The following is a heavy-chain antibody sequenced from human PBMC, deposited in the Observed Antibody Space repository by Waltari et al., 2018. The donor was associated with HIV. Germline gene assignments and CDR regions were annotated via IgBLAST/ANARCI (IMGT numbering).Heavy chain of an antibody. CDR2: ISAYNGNT. CDR3: ARDRGYYDGTQVDY. J-gene: IGHJ4*02. Sequence: QVQLVQSGAEAKKPGASVKVSCKASGYTFTSYGISWVRKAPGQGREWMGWISAYNGNTNYAQKLQGRVTTSTDTSTSTAYMELRSLRSDDTAVYYCARDRGYYDGTQVDYWGQGTLVTVSS. CDR1: GYTFTSYG. V-gene: IGHV1-18*01. D-gene: IGHD3-22*01.